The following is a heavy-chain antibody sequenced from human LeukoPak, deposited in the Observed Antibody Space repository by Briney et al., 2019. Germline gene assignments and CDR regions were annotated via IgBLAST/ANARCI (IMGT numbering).Heavy chain of an antibody. D-gene: IGHD3-16*01. V-gene: IGHV3-23*01. CDR3: AKALGGYHFDY. CDR1: GFTFSSYG. J-gene: IGHJ4*02. Sequence: GGSLRLSCAASGFTFSSYGMSWVRQAPGKGLEWVSSVSGSGGNTYYADSVKGRFTISRDNSKNTLFLHMNSLRAEDTAVYYCAKALGGYHFDYWGQGTLVTVSS. CDR2: VSGSGGNT.